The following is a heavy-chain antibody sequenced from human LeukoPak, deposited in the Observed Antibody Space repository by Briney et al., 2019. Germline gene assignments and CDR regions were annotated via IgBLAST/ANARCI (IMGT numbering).Heavy chain of an antibody. CDR1: EFTFSSYS. Sequence: PGGSLRLSCAASEFTFSSYSMNWVRQAPGKGLEWVSSISSSSSYIYYADSVKGRFTISRDNAKNSLYLQMNSLRAEDTAVYYCAGGPEPSRYFQHWGQGTLVTVSS. D-gene: IGHD1-14*01. CDR2: ISSSSSYI. V-gene: IGHV3-21*01. J-gene: IGHJ1*01. CDR3: AGGPEPSRYFQH.